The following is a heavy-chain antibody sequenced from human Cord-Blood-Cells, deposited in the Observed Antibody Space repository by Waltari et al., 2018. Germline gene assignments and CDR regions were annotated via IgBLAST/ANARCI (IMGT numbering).Heavy chain of an antibody. CDR2: SNHSGST. CDR1: GGSFSGYY. CDR3: ARHHQTTCFDY. Sequence: QVQLQQWGAGLLTPSETLSLTCAVYGGSFSGYYWCWIRQPPGKGLEWIGESNHSGSTNYNPSLKSRVTISVDTSKNQFSLQLSSVTAADTAVYYCARHHQTTCFDYWGQGTLVTVSS. V-gene: IGHV4-34*01. D-gene: IGHD4-17*01. J-gene: IGHJ4*02.